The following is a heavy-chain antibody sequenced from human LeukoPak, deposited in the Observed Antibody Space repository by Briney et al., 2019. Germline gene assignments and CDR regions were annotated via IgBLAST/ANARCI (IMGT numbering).Heavy chain of an antibody. CDR3: ARGVHPDFDF. J-gene: IGHJ4*02. V-gene: IGHV4-39*06. CDR1: GGSISSSSYY. Sequence: SETLSLTCTVSGGSISSSSYYWGWIRQPPGKGLEWIGSIYYSGSTYYNPSLKSRVTISVDTSKNQFTLKLSSVTAADTAVYYGARGVHPDFDFWGQETLFTVSS. CDR2: IYYSGST. D-gene: IGHD3-10*01.